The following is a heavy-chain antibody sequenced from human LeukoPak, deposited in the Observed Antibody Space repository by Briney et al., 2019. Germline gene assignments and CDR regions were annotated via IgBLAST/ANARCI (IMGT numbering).Heavy chain of an antibody. Sequence: ASVKVSCKASGGTFSSYAISWVRQAPGQGLEWMGRIIPILGIANYAQKFQGRVTITADKSTSTAYMELSSLRSEDTAVYYCARGLHSYGSGSYYNAFNYWGQGTLVTVSS. D-gene: IGHD3-10*01. V-gene: IGHV1-69*04. CDR2: IIPILGIA. J-gene: IGHJ4*02. CDR3: ARGLHSYGSGSYYNAFNY. CDR1: GGTFSSYA.